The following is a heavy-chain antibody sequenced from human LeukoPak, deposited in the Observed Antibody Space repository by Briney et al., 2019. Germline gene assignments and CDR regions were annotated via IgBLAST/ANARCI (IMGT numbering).Heavy chain of an antibody. Sequence: GGSLRLSCAASGFTFGSYGMHWVRQAPGKGLEWVAVISYDGSNKYYADSVKGRFTISRDNSKNTLYLQMNSLRAEDTAVYYCAKDCGVRGVIARYYYYGMDVWGQGTTVTVSS. D-gene: IGHD3-10*01. CDR3: AKDCGVRGVIARYYYYGMDV. CDR1: GFTFGSYG. J-gene: IGHJ6*02. V-gene: IGHV3-30*18. CDR2: ISYDGSNK.